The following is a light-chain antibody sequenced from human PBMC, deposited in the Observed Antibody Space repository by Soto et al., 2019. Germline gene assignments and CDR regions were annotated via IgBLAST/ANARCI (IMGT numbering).Light chain of an antibody. J-gene: IGLJ3*02. CDR3: YSYTASDIWV. CDR2: AVS. CDR1: NSDVGRYNF. V-gene: IGLV2-11*01. Sequence: QSALTQPRSVSGSPGQSVTISCTGTNSDVGRYNFVSWYQQLPGKAPKLLISAVSQRPSGVPDRFSGSKSGNTASLTISGLQADDEADYFCYSYTASDIWVFGGVTKLPVL.